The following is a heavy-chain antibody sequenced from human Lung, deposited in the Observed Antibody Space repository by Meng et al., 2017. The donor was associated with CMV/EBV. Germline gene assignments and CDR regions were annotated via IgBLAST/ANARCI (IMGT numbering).Heavy chain of an antibody. CDR3: ATTSFNYGSGTLDY. D-gene: IGHD3-10*01. J-gene: IGHJ4*02. CDR2: INTSGSI. Sequence: QVQLQESGPGLVKPSQTLSLTCTVSGGSISSGGYYWSWIRQPAGKGLEWIGRINTSGSINYNPSLKSRVTISVDTSKNQFSLRLSPVAATDTAVYFCATTSFNYGSGTLDYWGRGTLVTVSS. V-gene: IGHV4-61*02. CDR1: GGSISSGGYY.